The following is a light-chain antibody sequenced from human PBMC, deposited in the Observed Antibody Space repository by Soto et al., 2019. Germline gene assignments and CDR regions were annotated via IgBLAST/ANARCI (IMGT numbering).Light chain of an antibody. CDR3: CSYAGSSTLV. Sequence: QSALTQPASVSGSPGQSITISCTGTSSDGGSYNLVSWYQQHPGKAPKLMIYEVSKRPSGVSNRFSGSKSGNTASLTISGLQAEDEADYYCCSYAGSSTLVFGGGTNVTVL. CDR1: SSDGGSYNL. V-gene: IGLV2-23*02. J-gene: IGLJ3*02. CDR2: EVS.